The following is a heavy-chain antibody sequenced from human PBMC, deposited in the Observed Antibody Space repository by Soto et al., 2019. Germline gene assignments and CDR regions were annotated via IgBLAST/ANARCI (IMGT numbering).Heavy chain of an antibody. CDR2: INHSGST. V-gene: IGHV4-34*01. D-gene: IGHD3-10*01. Sequence: PSETLSLTCAVYGGSFSGYYWSWIRQPPGKGLEWIGEINHSGSTNYNPSLKSRVTISVDTSKNQFSLKLSSVTAADTAVYYCARMPTFYYGSGSSIWGQGTLVTVSS. CDR3: ARMPTFYYGSGSSI. CDR1: GGSFSGYY. J-gene: IGHJ4*02.